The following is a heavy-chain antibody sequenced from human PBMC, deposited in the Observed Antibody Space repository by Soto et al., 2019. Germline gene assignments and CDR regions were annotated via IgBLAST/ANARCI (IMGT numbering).Heavy chain of an antibody. CDR2: ISPNNRNT. D-gene: IGHD6-13*01. Sequence: SVKVSCKASGYTFATYYIQWVRQAPGQGIEWMGMISPNNRNTNYAQRFHGRVTMTRDSSTATVYMELSSLRFEDTAVYYCARESPGTCYFDYWGLGTLVTVSS. J-gene: IGHJ4*02. CDR1: GYTFATYY. CDR3: ARESPGTCYFDY. V-gene: IGHV1-46*01.